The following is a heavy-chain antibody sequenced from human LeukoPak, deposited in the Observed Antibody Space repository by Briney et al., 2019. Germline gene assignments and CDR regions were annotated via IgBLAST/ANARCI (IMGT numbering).Heavy chain of an antibody. J-gene: IGHJ3*01. V-gene: IGHV3-7*01. CDR2: IKQDESEK. CDR1: GFSFSSYW. D-gene: IGHD2-2*01. Sequence: GGSLRLSCEASGFSFSSYWMSWVRQAPGKGLEWVANIKQDESEKYYVGSVRGRFTISRDNAKNSLYLQMNSLRADDTAVYYCARLSDSISCFGFDVWGHGTTVPVSS. CDR3: ARLSDSISCFGFDV.